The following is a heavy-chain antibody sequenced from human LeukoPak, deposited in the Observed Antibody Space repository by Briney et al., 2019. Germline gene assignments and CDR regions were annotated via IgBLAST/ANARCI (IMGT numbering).Heavy chain of an antibody. CDR2: IKPNSGGT. J-gene: IGHJ4*01. CDR1: GYTVTGYY. Sequence: ASVKVSCKPSGYTVTGYYMHWVRQAPGQGLEWMGWIKPNSGGTNYAQKFQGRVNITRDTSISTAYMELSRLRSDDTAVYYCARDKGSGYDYYFDYWGQGTLVTVSS. D-gene: IGHD5-12*01. V-gene: IGHV1-2*02. CDR3: ARDKGSGYDYYFDY.